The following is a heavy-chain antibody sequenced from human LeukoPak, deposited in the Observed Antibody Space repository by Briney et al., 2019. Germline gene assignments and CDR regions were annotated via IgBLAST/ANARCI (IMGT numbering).Heavy chain of an antibody. CDR1: GYSFTNYW. CDR3: ARRCDSGGYRFWFDP. Sequence: GESLKISCKGTGYSFTNYWIDWVRQMPGKGLEWMGMISPHDSDTRYSPSFQGQVTISADKSITTAYLQWSSLKASDTAIYYCARRCDSGGYRFWFDPWGQGTLATVSS. D-gene: IGHD3-16*02. CDR2: ISPHDSDT. J-gene: IGHJ5*02. V-gene: IGHV5-51*01.